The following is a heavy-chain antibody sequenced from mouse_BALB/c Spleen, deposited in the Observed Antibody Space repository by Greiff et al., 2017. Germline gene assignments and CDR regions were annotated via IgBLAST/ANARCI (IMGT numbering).Heavy chain of an antibody. CDR2: IWRGGST. CDR1: GFSLTSYC. CDR3: ARNSYYFDY. J-gene: IGHJ2*01. V-gene: IGHV2-2*02. Sequence: VHVVESGPGLVQPSQSLSITCTVSGFSLTSYCVHWVRQSPGKGLEWLGVIWRGGSTDYNAAFISRLSISKDNSTCQVFFKMNSLQANDAAIYSCARNSYYFDYWGQGTTLTVSS.